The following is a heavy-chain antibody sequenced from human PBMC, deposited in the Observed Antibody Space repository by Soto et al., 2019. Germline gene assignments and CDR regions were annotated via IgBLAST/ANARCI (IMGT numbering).Heavy chain of an antibody. J-gene: IGHJ6*02. Sequence: SETLSLTCAVSGGSISSSNWWSWVRQPPGKGLEWIGEIYHSGSTNYNPSLKSRVTISVDKSKNQFSLKINSVTAADTAVYYCARVRTAYSSSYIDVWGQGTTVTVSS. CDR1: GGSISSSNW. CDR3: ARVRTAYSSSYIDV. D-gene: IGHD6-6*01. V-gene: IGHV4-4*02. CDR2: IYHSGST.